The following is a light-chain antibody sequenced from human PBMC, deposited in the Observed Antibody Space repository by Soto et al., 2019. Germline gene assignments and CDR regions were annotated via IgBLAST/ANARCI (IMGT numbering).Light chain of an antibody. Sequence: QSAVTQPASVSGSPGQSITISCTGTSSDVGGYNYVSWYQQHPGKAPKLIIYDVGNRPSGVSNRFSGSKSGNTASLTISGLQAEDESDYYCSSYTSSSTSYVVFGGGTKVTVL. CDR2: DVG. CDR1: SSDVGGYNY. J-gene: IGLJ2*01. CDR3: SSYTSSSTSYVV. V-gene: IGLV2-14*01.